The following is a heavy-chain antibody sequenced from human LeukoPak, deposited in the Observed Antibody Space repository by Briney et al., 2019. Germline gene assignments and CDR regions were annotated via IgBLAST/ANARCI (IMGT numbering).Heavy chain of an antibody. Sequence: RASETLSLTCAVSGDSISGNNWWSWVRQPPGKGLEWIGEIYHSGSTTYNPSLKSRVTISVDESKNHFSLKLSSVTAADTAVYYGAGKGALCFDFWGRGPRVPVSS. CDR3: AGKGALCFDF. J-gene: IGHJ4*02. CDR2: IYHSGST. V-gene: IGHV4-4*02. CDR1: GDSISGNNW. D-gene: IGHD4/OR15-4a*01.